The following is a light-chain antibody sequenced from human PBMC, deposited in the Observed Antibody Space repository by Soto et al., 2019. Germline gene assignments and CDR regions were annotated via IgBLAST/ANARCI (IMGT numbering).Light chain of an antibody. J-gene: IGKJ1*01. CDR3: QQFNNWPPWT. Sequence: EIEMTQSPATLSVSPGERATLSCRASQSVSSNLAWYQQKPGQAPRLLIYGASTRATGVPARFSGSESGTEFTLTISSLQSEDFAVYYCQQFNNWPPWTFGHGTKVDIK. V-gene: IGKV3-15*01. CDR2: GAS. CDR1: QSVSSN.